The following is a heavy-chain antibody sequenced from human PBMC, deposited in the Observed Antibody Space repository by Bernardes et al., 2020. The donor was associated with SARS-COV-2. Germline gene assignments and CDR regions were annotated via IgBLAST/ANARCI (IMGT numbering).Heavy chain of an antibody. D-gene: IGHD2-2*02. V-gene: IGHV4-59*01. CDR3: ARSMGPAAIPFDY. J-gene: IGHJ4*02. CDR1: GGSISPYY. Sequence: SETLSLTCTVSGGSISPYYWSWIRQPPGKGLEWIGYVHYSGATKYNPSLKSRVTMSVDTSKNQFSLKLNSLTAADTAVSFCARSMGPAAIPFDYWGQGTLVTVSS. CDR2: VHYSGAT.